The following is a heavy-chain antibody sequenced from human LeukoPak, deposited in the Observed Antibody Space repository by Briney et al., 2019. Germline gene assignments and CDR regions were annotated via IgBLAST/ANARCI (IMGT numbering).Heavy chain of an antibody. V-gene: IGHV3-7*01. CDR3: ARLGLEVGGPNWFDP. CDR2: IKRDGSQK. J-gene: IGHJ5*02. D-gene: IGHD1-1*01. Sequence: GGSLRLSCAASGFTFSSYAMSWVRRAPGKGLEWVAHIKRDGSQKYYLDSVKGRFTISRDNAKNSLYLQMNSLRVEDTAVYYCARLGLEVGGPNWFDPWGQGTLVTVSS. CDR1: GFTFSSYA.